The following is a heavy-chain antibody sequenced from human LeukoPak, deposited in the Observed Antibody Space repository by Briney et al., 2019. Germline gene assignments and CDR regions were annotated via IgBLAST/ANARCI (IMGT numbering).Heavy chain of an antibody. V-gene: IGHV3-23*01. CDR1: GFTFSSYA. Sequence: GGSLRLSCAASGFTFSSYAISWVRQAPGKGLEWVSAISGSGGSTYYADSVKGRFTISRDNSKNTLYLQMNSLRAEDTAVYYCAKLGYCSSTSCYLFDYWGQGTLVTVSS. CDR3: AKLGYCSSTSCYLFDY. D-gene: IGHD2-2*01. J-gene: IGHJ4*02. CDR2: ISGSGGST.